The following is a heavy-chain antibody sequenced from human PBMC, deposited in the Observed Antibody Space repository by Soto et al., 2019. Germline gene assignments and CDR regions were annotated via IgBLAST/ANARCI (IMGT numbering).Heavy chain of an antibody. CDR1: GGTFSSYA. CDR3: ARGLDSSGYPQVAFEI. Sequence: QVQLVQSGAEVKKPGSSVKVSCKASGGTFSSYAISWVRQAPGQGLEWMGGFIPILGTANYAQKFQGRVTITADESTSTGYMELSSLRSEDTAVYYCARGLDSSGYPQVAFEIWGQGTMVTVSS. J-gene: IGHJ3*02. D-gene: IGHD3-22*01. V-gene: IGHV1-69*01. CDR2: FIPILGTA.